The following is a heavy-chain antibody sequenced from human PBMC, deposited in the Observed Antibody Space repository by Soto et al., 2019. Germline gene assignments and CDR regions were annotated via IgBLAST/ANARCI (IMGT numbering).Heavy chain of an antibody. CDR3: ARGDNWNYSAFDI. CDR1: GGSISSYY. J-gene: IGHJ3*02. V-gene: IGHV4-59*01. CDR2: IYYSGST. Sequence: KPSETLSLTCTVSGGSISSYYWSWIRQPPGKGLEWIGYIYYSGSTNYNPSLKSRVTISVDTSKNQFSLKLSSVTAADTAVYYCARGDNWNYSAFDIWGQGTMVTVSS. D-gene: IGHD1-7*01.